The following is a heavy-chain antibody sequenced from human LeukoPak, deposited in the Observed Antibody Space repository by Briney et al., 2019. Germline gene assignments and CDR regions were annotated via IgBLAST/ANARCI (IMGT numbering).Heavy chain of an antibody. CDR3: AREGGWWGSSSLGGWDAFDI. J-gene: IGHJ3*02. CDR1: GFTFSSYS. D-gene: IGHD6-6*01. Sequence: GGSLRLSCAASGFTFSSYSMNWVRQAAGKGLEWVSSISSSSSYIYYADSVKGRFTISRDNAKNSLYLQMNSLRAEDTAVYYCAREGGWWGSSSLGGWDAFDIWGQGTMVTVSS. V-gene: IGHV3-21*01. CDR2: ISSSSSYI.